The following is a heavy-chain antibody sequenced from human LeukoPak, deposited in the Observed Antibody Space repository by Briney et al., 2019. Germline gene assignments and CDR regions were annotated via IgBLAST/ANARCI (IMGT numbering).Heavy chain of an antibody. CDR1: GGSISSYY. CDR3: ARLVSTTAYYFDY. V-gene: IGHV4-59*01. J-gene: IGHJ4*02. CDR2: IYYSGST. Sequence: SETLSLTCTVSGGSISSYYWSWIRQPPGKGLEWIGYIYYSGSTNYNPSLKSRVTISVDTSKNQFLLKLSSVTAADTAVYYCARLVSTTAYYFDYWGQGTLVTVSS. D-gene: IGHD4-17*01.